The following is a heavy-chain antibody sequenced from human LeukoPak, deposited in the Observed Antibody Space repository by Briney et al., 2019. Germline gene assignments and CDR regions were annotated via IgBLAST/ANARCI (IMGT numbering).Heavy chain of an antibody. J-gene: IGHJ4*02. V-gene: IGHV3-7*03. Sequence: PGGSLRLSCTASGFTFSNFWMGWVRQAPGKGLEWVANIKQDETGKFYLGSVKGRFTISRDNAKNSLYLQMNSLRAEDTALYYCAKDIGGVSSSWNAFDYWGQGTLVTVSS. CDR2: IKQDETGK. CDR3: AKDIGGVSSSWNAFDY. CDR1: GFTFSNFW. D-gene: IGHD6-13*01.